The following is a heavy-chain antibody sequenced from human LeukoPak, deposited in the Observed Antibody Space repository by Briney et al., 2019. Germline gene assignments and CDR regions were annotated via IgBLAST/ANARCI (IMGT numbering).Heavy chain of an antibody. V-gene: IGHV3-33*01. CDR3: ARDLGDYYDSSGYHENY. CDR1: GFSFSSYG. CDR2: IWYDGSNK. D-gene: IGHD3-22*01. J-gene: IGHJ4*02. Sequence: GGSLRLSCAASGFSFSSYGMHWVRQAPGKGLEGVAVIWYDGSNKYYADSVKGRFTISRDNSKNTLYLQMNSLRAEDTAVYYCARDLGDYYDSSGYHENYWGQGTLVTVSS.